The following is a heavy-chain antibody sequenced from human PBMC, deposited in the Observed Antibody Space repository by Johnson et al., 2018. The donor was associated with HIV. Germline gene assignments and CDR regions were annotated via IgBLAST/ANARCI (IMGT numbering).Heavy chain of an antibody. J-gene: IGHJ3*02. CDR1: GFTFSSYA. D-gene: IGHD6-13*01. CDR2: ISYAAITK. CDR3: AGDWSSRLQLTGNDAFDI. V-gene: IGHV3-30*14. Sequence: VQLVESGGGVVQPGRSLRLSCAASGFTFSSYAMHWVRQAPGKGLEWVAVISYAAITKYYADSVKGRFTISRDNSKSMLHLQMNSLRAEDTAVYYCAGDWSSRLQLTGNDAFDIWGQGTMVTVSS.